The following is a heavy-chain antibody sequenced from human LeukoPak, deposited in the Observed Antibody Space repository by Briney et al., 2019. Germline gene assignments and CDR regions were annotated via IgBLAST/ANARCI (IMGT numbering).Heavy chain of an antibody. CDR1: GGSISSYY. CDR3: ARGMAAAYDYNWFDP. Sequence: PSETLSLTCTVSGGSISSYYWSWIRQPAGEGLEWIGRISASGSTRYNPSLKSRVTMSVDTSKNQFSLKLSSVTAADTAVYFCARGMAAAYDYNWFDPWGQGTLVTVSS. V-gene: IGHV4-4*07. D-gene: IGHD5-12*01. J-gene: IGHJ5*02. CDR2: ISASGST.